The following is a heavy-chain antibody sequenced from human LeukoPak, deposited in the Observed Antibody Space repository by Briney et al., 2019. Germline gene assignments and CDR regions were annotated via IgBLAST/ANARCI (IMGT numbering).Heavy chain of an antibody. V-gene: IGHV3-21*01. CDR1: GFTFSSYS. CDR2: ISSSSSYI. CDR3: ARVRGGDYAFDY. D-gene: IGHD4-17*01. Sequence: GGSLRLSCAASGFTFSSYSMNWVRQAPGKGLEWVSSISSSSSYIYYADSVKGRFTISRDNAKNSLYLQMNSPRAEDTAVYYCARVRGGDYAFDYWGQGTLVTVSS. J-gene: IGHJ4*02.